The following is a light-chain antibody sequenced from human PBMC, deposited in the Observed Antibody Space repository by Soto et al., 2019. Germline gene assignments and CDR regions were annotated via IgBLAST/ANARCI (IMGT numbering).Light chain of an antibody. CDR1: QSVSSSF. Sequence: PGESATLSCRASQSVSSSFLAWFRQKPGQAPRLLIYGASVRAPGIPDKFRGSGSGRDFTLTISRLEPEDFAVYYCQQYGNSYTFGQGTKLEIK. V-gene: IGKV3-20*01. J-gene: IGKJ2*01. CDR3: QQYGNSYT. CDR2: GAS.